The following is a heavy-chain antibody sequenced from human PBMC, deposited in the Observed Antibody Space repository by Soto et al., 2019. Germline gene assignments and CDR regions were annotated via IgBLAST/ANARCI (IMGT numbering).Heavy chain of an antibody. CDR1: GFTFSSYA. Sequence: GGSLRLSCAASGFTFSSYAMSWVRQAPGKGLEWVSAISGSGGSTYYADSVKGRFTISRDNSKNTLYLQMNSLRAEDTSVYYFAKQSIVVVVAATPSPDYWGQGTLVTVSS. D-gene: IGHD2-15*01. CDR3: AKQSIVVVVAATPSPDY. V-gene: IGHV3-23*01. CDR2: ISGSGGST. J-gene: IGHJ4*02.